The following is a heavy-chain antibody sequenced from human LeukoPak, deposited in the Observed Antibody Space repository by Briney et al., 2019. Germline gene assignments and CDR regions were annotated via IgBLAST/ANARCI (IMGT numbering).Heavy chain of an antibody. CDR2: IKQNGSEK. J-gene: IGHJ4*02. CDR3: ARGAYYYGSGSHRPLYYFDY. V-gene: IGHV3-7*01. D-gene: IGHD3-10*01. Sequence: GSLRLSCAASGFTFSSYWMSWVRQAPGKGLEWVANIKQNGSEKYYVDSVKGRFTISRDNAKNSLYLQMNSLRAEDTAVYYCARGAYYYGSGSHRPLYYFDYWGQGTLVTVSS. CDR1: GFTFSSYW.